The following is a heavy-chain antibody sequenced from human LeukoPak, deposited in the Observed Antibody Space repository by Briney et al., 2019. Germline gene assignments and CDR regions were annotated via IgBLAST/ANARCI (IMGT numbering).Heavy chain of an antibody. V-gene: IGHV4-59*08. D-gene: IGHD3-22*01. CDR1: GGSISSYY. CDR2: IYYSGST. J-gene: IGHJ3*02. Sequence: SETLSLTCTVSGGSISSYYWSWIRQPPGKGLEWIGYIYYSGSTNYNPSLKSRVTISVDTSKNQFSLKLSSVTAADTAVYYCARHGAQYDSSGYYYLGAFDIWGQGTMVTVSS. CDR3: ARHGAQYDSSGYYYLGAFDI.